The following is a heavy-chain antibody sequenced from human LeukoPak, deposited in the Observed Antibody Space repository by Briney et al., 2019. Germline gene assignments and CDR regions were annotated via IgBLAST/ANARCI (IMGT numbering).Heavy chain of an antibody. V-gene: IGHV3-11*06. D-gene: IGHD6-13*01. J-gene: IGHJ3*02. CDR2: ISSSSSYT. Sequence: GGSLRLSCAASGFTFSDYYMSWIRQAPGKGLEWVSYISSSSSYTNYADSVKGRFTISRDNAKNSLYLQMNSLRAEETAVYYCAVDRIAAAGTGDAFDIWGQGTMVTVSS. CDR1: GFTFSDYY. CDR3: AVDRIAAAGTGDAFDI.